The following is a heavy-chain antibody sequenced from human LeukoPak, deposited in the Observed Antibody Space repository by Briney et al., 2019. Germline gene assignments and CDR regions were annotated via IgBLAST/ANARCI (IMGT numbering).Heavy chain of an antibody. J-gene: IGHJ4*02. CDR3: ARDHIAVPAALGY. D-gene: IGHD2-2*01. CDR2: ISSSSSYI. Sequence: GGSLRLSCAASGFTFSSYSMNWVRQAPGKGLEWVSSISSSSSYIYYADSVKGRFTISRDNAKNSLYLQMNSLRAEDTAVYYCARDHIAVPAALGYWGQGTLVTVSS. V-gene: IGHV3-21*01. CDR1: GFTFSSYS.